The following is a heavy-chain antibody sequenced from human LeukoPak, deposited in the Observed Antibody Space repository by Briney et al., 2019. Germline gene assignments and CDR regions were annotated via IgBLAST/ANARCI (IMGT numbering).Heavy chain of an antibody. CDR2: IKQDGSEK. D-gene: IGHD4/OR15-4a*01. CDR3: ARTIGYYYSMDV. Sequence: HPGGSLRLSCAASGFTFRSYWMSWVRQAPGKGLEWVANIKQDGSEKYYVDSVKGRFTISRDNAKNSLYLQMNSLRAEDTAVYYCARTIGYYYSMDVWGKGTTVTVSS. V-gene: IGHV3-7*01. J-gene: IGHJ6*03. CDR1: GFTFRSYW.